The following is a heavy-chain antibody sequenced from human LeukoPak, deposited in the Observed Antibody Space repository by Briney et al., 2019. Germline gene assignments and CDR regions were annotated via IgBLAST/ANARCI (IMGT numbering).Heavy chain of an antibody. CDR1: GGSISSYF. V-gene: IGHV4-59*08. CDR2: IYYSGSP. CDR3: ARRKYCSNTNCRVYNWFDP. D-gene: IGHD2-2*01. Sequence: SETLSLTCTVSGGSISSYFWSWIRQPPGKGLEWIGYIYYSGSPNYNPSLKSRVTISIDTSKNQFSLKLSSVTAADTAVYYCARRKYCSNTNCRVYNWFDPWGQGTLVTVSS. J-gene: IGHJ5*02.